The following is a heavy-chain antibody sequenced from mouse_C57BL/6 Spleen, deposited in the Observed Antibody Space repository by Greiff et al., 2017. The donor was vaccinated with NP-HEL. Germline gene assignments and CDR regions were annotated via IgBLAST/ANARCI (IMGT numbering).Heavy chain of an antibody. CDR1: GFNIKDYY. D-gene: IGHD1-1*01. V-gene: IGHV14-1*01. CDR2: IDPEDGDT. CDR3: TTRNYGSGSYFDY. J-gene: IGHJ2*01. Sequence: EVQLQQSGAELVRPGASVKLSCTASGFNIKDYYMHWVKQRPEQGLEWIGRIDPEDGDTEYAPKFQGKATLTVDTSSNTAYLQLSRLAAEDTADYYSTTRNYGSGSYFDYWGQGTTLTVSS.